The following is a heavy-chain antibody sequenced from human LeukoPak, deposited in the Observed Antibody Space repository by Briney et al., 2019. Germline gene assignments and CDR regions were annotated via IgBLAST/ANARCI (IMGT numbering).Heavy chain of an antibody. CDR2: INRDGSII. J-gene: IGHJ3*02. Sequence: GRPLRLSCAASEFTFSDSWMHWVRQAPGKGLVWVSRINRDGSIITYADSVKGRFTISRDNAKNTLYLQMNSLRAEDTAVYYCVKDRLLPHSPGDAFDIWGQGAMVTVSS. V-gene: IGHV3-74*03. CDR1: EFTFSDSW. CDR3: VKDRLLPHSPGDAFDI. D-gene: IGHD3-10*01.